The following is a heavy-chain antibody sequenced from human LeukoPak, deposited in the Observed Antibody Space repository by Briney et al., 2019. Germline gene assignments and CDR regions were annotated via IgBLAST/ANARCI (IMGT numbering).Heavy chain of an antibody. CDR3: ARASYYDTPRAYYYYMDV. CDR2: IYTSGTT. V-gene: IGHV4-4*09. CDR1: GASISSYY. J-gene: IGHJ6*03. D-gene: IGHD3-9*01. Sequence: SETLSLTCTVSGASISSYYWSWIRQPPGEGLEWIGYIYTSGTTNYNPSLQSRVTISVDTSKNQFSLKLSSVTAVDTAVYYCARASYYDTPRAYYYYMDVWGKGTTVTVSS.